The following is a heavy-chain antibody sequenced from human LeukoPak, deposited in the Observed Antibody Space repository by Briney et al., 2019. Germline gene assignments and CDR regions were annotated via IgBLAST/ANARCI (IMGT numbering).Heavy chain of an antibody. CDR1: GYTFTGYH. CDR3: ARDYCSSTSCLFDY. D-gene: IGHD2-2*01. Sequence: ASVKVSCKASGYTFTGYHMHWARQAPGQGLEWVGRINPNSGDTNYAQKFQGRVAMTRDTSIATAFMDLTRLRSDDTAVYYCARDYCSSTSCLFDYWGQGTLVTVSS. J-gene: IGHJ4*02. CDR2: INPNSGDT. V-gene: IGHV1-2*06.